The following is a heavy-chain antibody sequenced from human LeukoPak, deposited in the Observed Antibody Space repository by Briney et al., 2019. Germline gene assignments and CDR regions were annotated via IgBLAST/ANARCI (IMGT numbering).Heavy chain of an antibody. D-gene: IGHD3-3*01. Sequence: SETLSLTCAVFGGSFSGYYWNWIRQPPGKGLEWIGQINPSRNTNYNPSLKSRVTISVDTSKKRFSLKLSSVTAADTAVYYCARRYDFWSGYPPPLDYWGQGTLVTVSS. V-gene: IGHV4-34*01. CDR2: INPSRNT. J-gene: IGHJ4*02. CDR3: ARRYDFWSGYPPPLDY. CDR1: GGSFSGYY.